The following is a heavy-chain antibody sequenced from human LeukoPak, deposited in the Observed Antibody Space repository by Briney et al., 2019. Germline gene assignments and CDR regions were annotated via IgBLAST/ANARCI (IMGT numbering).Heavy chain of an antibody. CDR1: GFTFSSYA. CDR2: ISYDGSNK. V-gene: IGHV3-30-3*01. D-gene: IGHD5-18*01. J-gene: IGHJ3*02. Sequence: PGRSLRLSCAASGFTFSSYAMHWVRQAPGKGLEWVAVISYDGSNKYYADSVKGRFTISRDNSKNTLYLQMNSLRAEDTAVYYCARGDPSLFVDTTMEGAFEIWGQGTMVSVSS. CDR3: ARGDPSLFVDTTMEGAFEI.